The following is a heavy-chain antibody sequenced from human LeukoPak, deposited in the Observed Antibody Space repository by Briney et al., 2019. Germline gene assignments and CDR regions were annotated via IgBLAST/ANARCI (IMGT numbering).Heavy chain of an antibody. CDR2: TYYSRSKWYN. CDR1: GDSVSSNSAA. J-gene: IGHJ6*02. Sequence: SQTLSLTCAISGDSVSSNSAAWNWIRQSPSRGLEWLGRTYYSRSKWYNDYAVSVKSRITINPDTSKNQFSLKLSSVTAADTAVYYCARVDWSGYPYYYYYGMDVWGQGTTVTVSS. D-gene: IGHD3-3*01. V-gene: IGHV6-1*01. CDR3: ARVDWSGYPYYYYYGMDV.